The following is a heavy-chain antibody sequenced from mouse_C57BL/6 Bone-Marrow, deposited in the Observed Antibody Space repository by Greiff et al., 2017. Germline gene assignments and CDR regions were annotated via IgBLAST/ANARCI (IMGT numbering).Heavy chain of an antibody. D-gene: IGHD1-1*01. CDR1: GYTFTDYN. CDR3: ARRDYGSSYSYYAMDY. CDR2: INPNNGGT. Sequence: EVQLQQSGPELVKPGASVKMSCKASGYTFTDYNMHWVKQSHGKSLEWIGYINPNNGGTSYNQKFKGKATMTVNKSSSTAYMELRSLTSEDSAVYYCARRDYGSSYSYYAMDYWGQGTSVTVSS. J-gene: IGHJ4*01. V-gene: IGHV1-22*01.